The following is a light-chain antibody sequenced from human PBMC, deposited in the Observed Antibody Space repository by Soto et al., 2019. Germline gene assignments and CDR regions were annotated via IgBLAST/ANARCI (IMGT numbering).Light chain of an antibody. Sequence: QLVPTQPPSASGTPGQRVTISCSGSSSNIGSNTVNWYQQFPGMAPKLLIYSDNQRPSGVPDRFSGSKSGSSASLAISGLQSEDEADYYCASCDDSLDGPMVFGGGTKLTVL. CDR2: SDN. V-gene: IGLV1-44*01. CDR3: ASCDDSLDGPMV. J-gene: IGLJ3*02. CDR1: SSNIGSNT.